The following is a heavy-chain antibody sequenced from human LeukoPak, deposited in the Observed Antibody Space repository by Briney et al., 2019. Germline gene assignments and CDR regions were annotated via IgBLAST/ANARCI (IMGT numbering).Heavy chain of an antibody. D-gene: IGHD6-13*01. V-gene: IGHV1-69*04. CDR3: ARSGGVGVAAAGTGYFDY. Sequence: SVKVSCKASGGTFSSYAISWVRQAPGQGLEWMGRIIPILGIANYAQKFQGRVTITADKSTSTAYMELSSLRSEDTAVYYCARSGGVGVAAAGTGYFDYWGQGTLVTVSS. CDR1: GGTFSSYA. J-gene: IGHJ4*02. CDR2: IIPILGIA.